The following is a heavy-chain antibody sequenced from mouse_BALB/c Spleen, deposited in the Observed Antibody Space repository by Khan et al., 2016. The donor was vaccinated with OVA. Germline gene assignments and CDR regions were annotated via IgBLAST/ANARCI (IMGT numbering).Heavy chain of an antibody. CDR3: ARGTTTSYGYFGV. CDR2: IHPSDSVT. V-gene: IGHV1S82*01. CDR1: GYSFTSYW. Sequence: QVQLQQSGAELVRPGASVKLSCTASGYSFTSYWRNCVKERLGQDHEWIGLIHPSDSVTRLNPKFKDKATLTVDKSSSQAYMQLSCPTSEDSAAYYIARGTTTSYGYFGVWGAGTTVTVSS. J-gene: IGHJ1*01. D-gene: IGHD1-1*01.